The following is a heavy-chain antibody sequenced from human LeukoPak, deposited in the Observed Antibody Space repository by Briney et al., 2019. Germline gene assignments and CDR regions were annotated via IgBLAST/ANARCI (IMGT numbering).Heavy chain of an antibody. J-gene: IGHJ6*03. D-gene: IGHD3-16*01. Sequence: WGSLRLSCAASGFTFSSYSMNWVRQAPGKGLEWVSSICSSSRYIYYAHSVKGRFTISRDNAKNSLYLQMNSLRAEDTAVYYCARDGLEGPFGYYGYYMDVWGKGTTVTVSS. CDR2: ICSSSRYI. CDR3: ARDGLEGPFGYYGYYMDV. V-gene: IGHV3-21*01. CDR1: GFTFSSYS.